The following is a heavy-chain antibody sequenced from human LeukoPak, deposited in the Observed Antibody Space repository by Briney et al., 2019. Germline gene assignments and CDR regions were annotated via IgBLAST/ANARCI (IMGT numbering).Heavy chain of an antibody. D-gene: IGHD6-13*01. CDR2: INPNSGGT. CDR3: ARVNLYSRHYGLDV. V-gene: IGHV1-2*02. J-gene: IGHJ6*02. Sequence: ASVKVSCKASGYTFIGYYIHWVRQAPGQGLEWMGWINPNSGGTNYAQKFQGRVTMTRDTSISTAYMDLSRLTSDDTAFYYCARVNLYSRHYGLDVWGQGTTVTVSS. CDR1: GYTFIGYY.